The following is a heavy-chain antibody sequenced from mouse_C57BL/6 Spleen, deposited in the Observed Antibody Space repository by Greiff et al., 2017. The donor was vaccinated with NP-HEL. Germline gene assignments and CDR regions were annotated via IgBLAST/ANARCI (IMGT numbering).Heavy chain of an antibody. CDR2: IHPNSGST. J-gene: IGHJ2*01. V-gene: IGHV1-64*01. D-gene: IGHD1-1*01. CDR3: ARRATTVVTFDY. Sequence: QVQLQQPGAELVKPGASVKLSCKASGYTFTSYWMHWVKQRPGQGLEWIGMIHPNSGSTNYNEKFKSKATLTVDKSSSTAYMQLSSLTSEDSAVYDCARRATTVVTFDYWGQGTTLTVSS. CDR1: GYTFTSYW.